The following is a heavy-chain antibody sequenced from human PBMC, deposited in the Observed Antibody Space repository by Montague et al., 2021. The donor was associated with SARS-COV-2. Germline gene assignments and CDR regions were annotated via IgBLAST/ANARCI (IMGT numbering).Heavy chain of an antibody. Sequence: SQTLSLTCTVSGDSINNYYWSWIRQSPGKGLEYIGYIYYSGGANYYPSRGTNYNPSFESRVAISLDTSKNQSSLNLSSVTTADTAVYYCARGSGYSGYALAYWGQGTLVTVSS. J-gene: IGHJ4*02. V-gene: IGHV4-59*01. D-gene: IGHD5-12*01. CDR2: IYYSGGANYYPSRGT. CDR1: GDSINNYY. CDR3: ARGSGYSGYALAY.